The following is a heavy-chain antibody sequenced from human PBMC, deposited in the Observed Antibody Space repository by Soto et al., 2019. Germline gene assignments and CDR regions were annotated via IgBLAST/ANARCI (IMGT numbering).Heavy chain of an antibody. CDR3: ARARYEVVTIHYGMDV. CDR2: IYHSGST. J-gene: IGHJ6*02. D-gene: IGHD2-21*02. CDR1: GVSISSGGYS. V-gene: IGHV4-30-2*01. Sequence: PSETLSLTCAVSGVSISSGGYSWSWIRQPPWKGLEWIGYIYHSGSTYYNPSLKSRVTISVDRSKNQFSLKLSSVTAADTAVYYCARARYEVVTIHYGMDVWGQGTTVTVSS.